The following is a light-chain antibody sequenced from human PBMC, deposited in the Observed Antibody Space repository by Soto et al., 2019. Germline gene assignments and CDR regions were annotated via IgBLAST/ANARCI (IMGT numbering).Light chain of an antibody. V-gene: IGKV1-5*01. CDR2: DAS. Sequence: DIQMTQSPSSLSASVGDTVTITCRASQSINNWLAWYQQKPGKAPKLLIHDASSLESGVPSRFSGSGSGTEFTLTICIQQPDDFASYYCQQYNSYWTFGQGTKVDIK. CDR3: QQYNSYWT. CDR1: QSINNW. J-gene: IGKJ1*01.